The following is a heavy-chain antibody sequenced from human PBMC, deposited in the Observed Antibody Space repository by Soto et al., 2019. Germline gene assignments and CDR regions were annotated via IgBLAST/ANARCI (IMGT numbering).Heavy chain of an antibody. V-gene: IGHV3-9*01. CDR3: AKDSAAAGTAFDY. J-gene: IGHJ4*02. CDR1: GFTFADYA. D-gene: IGHD6-13*01. CDR2: ISWNSGSI. Sequence: GGSLRLSCAASGFTFADYAMHWVRQAPGKSMEWDSGISWNSGSIGYADSVKGRFTISRDNAKNSLYLQMNSLRAEDTALYYCAKDSAAAGTAFDYWRQGTLVTVSS.